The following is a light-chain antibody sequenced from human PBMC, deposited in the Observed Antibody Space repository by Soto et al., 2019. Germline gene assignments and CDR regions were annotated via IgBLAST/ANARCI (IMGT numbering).Light chain of an antibody. J-gene: IGLJ2*01. CDR1: SSDVGTYNY. CDR3: CSYAGSYTSV. V-gene: IGLV2-11*01. CDR2: DVS. Sequence: QSALTQPRPVSGSPGQSVTISCTGTSSDVGTYNYVSWYQQHPGKAPKLMIYDVSQRPSGVPDRFSGSKSGNTASLTISGLQAEDESDYYRCSYAGSYTSVFGGGTKLTVL.